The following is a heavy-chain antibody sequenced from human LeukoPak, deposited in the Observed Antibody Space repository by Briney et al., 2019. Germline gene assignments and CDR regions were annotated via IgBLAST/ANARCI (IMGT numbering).Heavy chain of an antibody. CDR3: AKRVVIRSTDYFYYYIHV. D-gene: IGHD3-3*01. CDR1: GFSFSDYG. CDR2: IRYNGDNK. V-gene: IGHV3-30*02. Sequence: PGGSLRLSCEASGFSFSDYGMHWVRQAPGKGLGWVAFIRYNGDNKYYADSVKGRFTVSRDNSQSTLYLQMNSLRVEDTAVYYCAKRVVIRSTDYFYYYIHVWGKGTTVTVSS. J-gene: IGHJ6*03.